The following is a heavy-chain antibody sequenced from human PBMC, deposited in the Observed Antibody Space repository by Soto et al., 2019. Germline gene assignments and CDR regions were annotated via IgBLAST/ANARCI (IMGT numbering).Heavy chain of an antibody. V-gene: IGHV5-10-1*01. CDR3: ARRSVDDAFDI. D-gene: IGHD6-19*01. J-gene: IGHJ3*02. CDR2: IDPSDSYT. CDR1: GNSFTKYW. Sequence: GESLKISCKDSGNSFTKYWISWVRQMPGKGLEWMGRIDPSDSYTNYSPSFQGHVTISADKSITTGYLQWSSLKASDTAMYYCARRSVDDAFDIWGQGTMVTVSS.